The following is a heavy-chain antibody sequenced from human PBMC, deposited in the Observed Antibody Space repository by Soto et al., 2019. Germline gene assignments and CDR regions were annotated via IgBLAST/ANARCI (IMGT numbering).Heavy chain of an antibody. CDR1: GGTFSSYA. D-gene: IGHD2-15*01. CDR3: ARVVTVVKSFHYWYFDL. Sequence: QVQLVQSGAEVKKPGSSVKVSCKATGGTFSSYAISWVRLAPGQGLEWKGGIIPIFGTTNYAQKFQGRVTITADESTSTAYMELNSLRSEDTAVYYCARVVTVVKSFHYWYFDLWGRGTLATVSS. CDR2: IIPIFGTT. V-gene: IGHV1-69*12. J-gene: IGHJ2*01.